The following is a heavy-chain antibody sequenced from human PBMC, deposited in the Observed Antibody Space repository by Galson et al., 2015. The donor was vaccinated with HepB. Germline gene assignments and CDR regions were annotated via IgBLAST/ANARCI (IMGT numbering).Heavy chain of an antibody. Sequence: SETLSLTCAVSGYSISSGYYWGWIRQPPGKGLEWIGSIYHSGSTYYNPSLKSRVTISVDTSKNQFSLKLSSVTAADTAVYYCARGGAAARWYWGQGTLVTVSS. CDR1: GYSISSGYY. CDR2: IYHSGST. V-gene: IGHV4-38-2*01. J-gene: IGHJ4*02. D-gene: IGHD6-6*01. CDR3: ARGGAAARWY.